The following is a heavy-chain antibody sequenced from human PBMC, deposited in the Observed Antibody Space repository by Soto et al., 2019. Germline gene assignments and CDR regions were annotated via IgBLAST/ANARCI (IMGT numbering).Heavy chain of an antibody. J-gene: IGHJ1*01. CDR3: SVYFDDLQEASF. Sequence: QVQLVQSAAEVKKPGASVKVSCRASGYTFTRYSVPWVRQAPGQGLEWMGWINPNTGGTRFAPKFEGRVTLTTDPSVRTVYMEVRSLRSDDTAVFYCSVYFDDLQEASFWGQGTLVTVTS. D-gene: IGHD2-8*01. CDR1: GYTFTRYS. V-gene: IGHV1-2*02. CDR2: INPNTGGT.